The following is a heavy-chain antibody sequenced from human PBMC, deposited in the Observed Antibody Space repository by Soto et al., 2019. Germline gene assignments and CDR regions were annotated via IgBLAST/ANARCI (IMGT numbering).Heavy chain of an antibody. CDR2: ITSSGSSR. V-gene: IGHV3-48*03. CDR1: GFIFSNYE. CDR3: AREWEDVFDI. Sequence: HPGGSLRLSCAASGFIFSNYEMNWVRQAPGKGLEWIAYITSSGSSRYYADSVRGRFTISRDSAKSSLYLQMDSLRGEDTALYYCAREWEDVFDIWGQGTPVTVSS. D-gene: IGHD1-26*01. J-gene: IGHJ3*02.